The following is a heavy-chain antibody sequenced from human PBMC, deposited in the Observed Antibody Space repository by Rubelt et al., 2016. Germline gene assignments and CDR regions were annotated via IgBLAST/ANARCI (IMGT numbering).Heavy chain of an antibody. CDR2: ITPSGST. D-gene: IGHD4-23*01. V-gene: IGHV4-34*01. Sequence: QVQLQQWGAGQLKPSETLSLTCAVHGGSFNGFYWSWIRQSPGKGLEWIGEITPSGSTNYNPSLKSRVTISIDTSKNQFSRNLTSVTAADTAVYFCARGGYQLLSDFDYWGQGTLVTVSS. J-gene: IGHJ4*02. CDR1: GGSFNGFY. CDR3: ARGGYQLLSDFDY.